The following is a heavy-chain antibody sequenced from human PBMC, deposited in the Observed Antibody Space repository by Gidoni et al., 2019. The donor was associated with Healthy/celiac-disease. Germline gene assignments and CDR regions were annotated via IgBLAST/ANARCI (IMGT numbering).Heavy chain of an antibody. D-gene: IGHD3-9*01. CDR2: IYYSGST. CDR3: ARSYYDILTGWVY. V-gene: IGHV4-39*01. Sequence: QLQLQESGPGLVKPSETLSLTCPVPGGSISSSSYYWGWIRQPPGKGLEWIGSIYYSGSTYYNPSLKSRVTISVDTSKNQFSLKLSSVTAADTAVYYCARSYYDILTGWVYWGQGTLVTVSS. J-gene: IGHJ4*02. CDR1: GGSISSSSYY.